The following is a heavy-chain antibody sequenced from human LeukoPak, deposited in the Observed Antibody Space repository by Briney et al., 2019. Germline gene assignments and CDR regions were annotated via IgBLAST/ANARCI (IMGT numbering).Heavy chain of an antibody. D-gene: IGHD2-21*02. V-gene: IGHV3-23*01. CDR3: TKEPRHCGGDCFSLLDY. Sequence: GGSLRLSCAASGFTFSSYSMSWVRQAPGKGLEWVSLISGSGDNTYYADSVKGRFTISRDNSKNTLYLQMNSLRAEDTAVFYCTKEPRHCGGDCFSLLDYWGQGTLATVSS. CDR2: ISGSGDNT. CDR1: GFTFSSYS. J-gene: IGHJ4*02.